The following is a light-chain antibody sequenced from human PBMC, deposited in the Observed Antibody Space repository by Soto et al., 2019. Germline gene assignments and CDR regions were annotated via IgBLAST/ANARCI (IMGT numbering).Light chain of an antibody. CDR3: KQYNVWPQI. CDR2: GAF. J-gene: IGKJ5*01. CDR1: QSVTTH. Sequence: EIVLTQSPATLSVSPGERVTLSCRTSQSVTTHLAWYQQKPGQAPRLLIHGAFTRASGTPGRFSGSGSGTDCTLTISSLHSEDFAVYYCKQYNVWPQIFGQGTRLEMK. V-gene: IGKV3-15*01.